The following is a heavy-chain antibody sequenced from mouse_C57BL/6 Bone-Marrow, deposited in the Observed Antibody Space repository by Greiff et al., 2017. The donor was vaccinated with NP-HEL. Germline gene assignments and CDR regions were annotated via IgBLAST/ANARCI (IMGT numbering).Heavy chain of an antibody. V-gene: IGHV1-55*01. CDR1: GYTFTSYW. J-gene: IGHJ1*03. CDR2: IYPGSGST. D-gene: IGHD2-5*01. Sequence: QVQLQHPGAELVKPGASVKMSCKASGYTFTSYWLTWVKQRPGQGLEWIGDIYPGSGSTNYNEKFKSKATLTVDTSSSTAYMQLSSLTSEDSAVYYCARTSNYYWYFDVWGTGTTVTVSS. CDR3: ARTSNYYWYFDV.